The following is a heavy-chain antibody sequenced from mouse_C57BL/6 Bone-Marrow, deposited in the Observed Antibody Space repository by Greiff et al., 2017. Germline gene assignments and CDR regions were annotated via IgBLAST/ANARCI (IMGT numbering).Heavy chain of an antibody. V-gene: IGHV5-6*01. J-gene: IGHJ4*01. CDR1: GFTFSSYG. D-gene: IGHD3-2*02. Sequence: EVQVVESGGDLVKPGGSLKLSCAASGFTFSSYGMSWVRQTPDKRLEWVATISSGGSYTYYPDSVKGRYTISRDNAKNTLYLRMSRLKYEDTAMYYCASPASETAMDYWGQGTSVTVSS. CDR3: ASPASETAMDY. CDR2: ISSGGSYT.